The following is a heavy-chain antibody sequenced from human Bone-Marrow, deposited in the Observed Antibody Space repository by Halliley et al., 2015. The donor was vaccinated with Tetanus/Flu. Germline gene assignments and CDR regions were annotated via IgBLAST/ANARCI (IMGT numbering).Heavy chain of an antibody. Sequence: IYFTGNPYSPPSLKSRVAISVDTSKNRFSLRLNSVTAADPAIYYCARDGTGTTGGYFDFWGQGTLITVSS. J-gene: IGHJ4*02. V-gene: IGHV4-31*02. CDR2: IYFTGNP. CDR3: ARDGTGTTGGYFDF. D-gene: IGHD1-1*01.